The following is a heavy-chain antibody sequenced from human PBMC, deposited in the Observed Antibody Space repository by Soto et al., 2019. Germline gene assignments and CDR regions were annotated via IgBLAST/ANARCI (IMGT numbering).Heavy chain of an antibody. J-gene: IGHJ4*02. CDR3: AKESPQFDY. CDR1: GFTFSNYA. CDR2: INSGGGTV. Sequence: TGGSLRLSCVASGFTFSNYAMNWVRQAPGKGLEWIAYINSGGGTVFFADSVKGRFTISRDNAKNSVDLQMNSLRAEDTAVYYCAKESPQFDYWGQGALVTVSS. V-gene: IGHV3-48*01.